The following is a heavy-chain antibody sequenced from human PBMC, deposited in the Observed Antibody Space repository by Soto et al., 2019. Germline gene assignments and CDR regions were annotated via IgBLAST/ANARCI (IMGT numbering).Heavy chain of an antibody. Sequence: GGSLRLSCAASGFTFSSYGMHWVRQAPGKGLEWVAVISYDGSNKYYADSVKGRFTISRDNSKNTLYLQMNSLKASDTAMYYCAKGAGRTVQRFLDWVCGHGGQGTPVPVSP. CDR3: AKGAGRTVQRFLDWVCGH. CDR1: GFTFSSYG. CDR2: ISYDGSNK. D-gene: IGHD3-9*01. V-gene: IGHV3-30*18. J-gene: IGHJ4*02.